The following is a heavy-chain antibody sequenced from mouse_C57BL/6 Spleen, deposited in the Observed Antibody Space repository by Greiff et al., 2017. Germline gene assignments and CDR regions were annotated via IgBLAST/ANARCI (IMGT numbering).Heavy chain of an antibody. CDR3: ARGDYSNYADY. Sequence: VQLQQPGAELVKPGASVKLSCKASGYTFTSYWMHWVKQRPGRGLEWMGRIDPNGGGTKYNEKFKSKATLTVDKPSSTAYMQLSSLTSEDSAVYDCARGDYSNYADYWGQGTTLTVSS. D-gene: IGHD2-5*01. CDR2: IDPNGGGT. CDR1: GYTFTSYW. V-gene: IGHV1-72*01. J-gene: IGHJ2*01.